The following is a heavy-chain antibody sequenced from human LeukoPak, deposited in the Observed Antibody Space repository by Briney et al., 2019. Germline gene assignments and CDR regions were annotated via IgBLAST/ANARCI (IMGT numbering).Heavy chain of an antibody. V-gene: IGHV4-59*01. CDR1: GGSISSDY. Sequence: SETLSLTCSVSGGSISSDYWDWIRQPPGKGLDWIGYMFYTGSTNYNPSLKSRVTISLATSKKQFSLKLSSVTAADTAVYYCTRVSVVYDMDVWGRGTTVTVSS. CDR3: TRVSVVYDMDV. J-gene: IGHJ6*02. CDR2: MFYTGST.